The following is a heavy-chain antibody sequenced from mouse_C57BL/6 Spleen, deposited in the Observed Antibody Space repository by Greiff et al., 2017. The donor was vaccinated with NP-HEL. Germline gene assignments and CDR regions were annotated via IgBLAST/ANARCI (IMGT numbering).Heavy chain of an antibody. V-gene: IGHV5-4*01. J-gene: IGHJ4*01. CDR2: ISDGGSYT. D-gene: IGHD1-1*01. CDR3: ARDNYCGSSYVPLYYAMDY. Sequence: EVQGVESGGGLVKPGGSLKLSCAASGFTFSSYAMSWVRQTPEKRLEWVATISDGGSYTYYPDNVKGRFTISRDNAKNNLYLQMSHLKSEETAMYYCARDNYCGSSYVPLYYAMDYWGQGTSVTVSS. CDR1: GFTFSSYA.